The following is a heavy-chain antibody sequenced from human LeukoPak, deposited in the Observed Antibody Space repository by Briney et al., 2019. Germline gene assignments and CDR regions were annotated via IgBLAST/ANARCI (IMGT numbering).Heavy chain of an antibody. CDR3: ARWGYFDSSGYFVVEY. CDR1: GGSISSHY. CDR2: IYYSGTT. J-gene: IGHJ4*02. V-gene: IGHV4-59*11. Sequence: SETLSLTSTVSGGSISSHYWSWIRQPPGKGLEWIGYIYYSGTTNYNPSLRSRVTISVDTSKNQFSLKLSSVTAADTAVYYCARWGYFDSSGYFVVEYWGQGALVTVSS. D-gene: IGHD3-22*01.